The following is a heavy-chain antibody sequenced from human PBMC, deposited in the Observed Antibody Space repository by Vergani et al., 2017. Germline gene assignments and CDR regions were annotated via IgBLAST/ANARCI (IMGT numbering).Heavy chain of an antibody. D-gene: IGHD5-24*01. CDR2: ISYDGSNK. CDR3: GRGSDNYN. Sequence: QVQLVESGGGVVQPGRSLRLSCAASGFTFSSYGMHWVRQAPGKGLEWVAVISYDGSNKYYADSVKGRFTISRDNSKNTLYLQMNSLRAEDTAVYYCGRGSDNYNWGQGTLVTVSS. J-gene: IGHJ4*02. V-gene: IGHV3-30*03. CDR1: GFTFSSYG.